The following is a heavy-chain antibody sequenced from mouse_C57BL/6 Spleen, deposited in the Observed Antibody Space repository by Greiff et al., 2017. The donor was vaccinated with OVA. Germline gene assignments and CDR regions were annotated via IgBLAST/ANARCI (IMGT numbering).Heavy chain of an antibody. J-gene: IGHJ4*01. Sequence: QVQLQQPGAELVKPGASVKLSCTASGYTFNSYWMHWVKQRPGQGLEWIGMIHPNSGSTNYNEKFKSKATLTVDKSSSTAYMQLSSLTSEDSAVYYCARKDDCYSSSLYAMDYWGQGTSVTVSS. V-gene: IGHV1-64*01. CDR2: IHPNSGST. CDR3: ARKDDCYSSSLYAMDY. D-gene: IGHD1-1*01. CDR1: GYTFNSYW.